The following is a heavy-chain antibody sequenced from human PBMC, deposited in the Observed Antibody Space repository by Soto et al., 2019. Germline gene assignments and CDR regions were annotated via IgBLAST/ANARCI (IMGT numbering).Heavy chain of an antibody. D-gene: IGHD5-18*01. V-gene: IGHV3-48*02. Sequence: GGSLRLSCAASGFTFSSYSMNWVRQAPGKGLEWVSYISSSSSTIYHADSVKGRFTISRENAKNSLYLQMNSLRDEDTAVYYCARDQEVGIQLWTRWDYYYGMDVWGQGTTVTVSS. CDR1: GFTFSSYS. CDR3: ARDQEVGIQLWTRWDYYYGMDV. CDR2: ISSSSSTI. J-gene: IGHJ6*02.